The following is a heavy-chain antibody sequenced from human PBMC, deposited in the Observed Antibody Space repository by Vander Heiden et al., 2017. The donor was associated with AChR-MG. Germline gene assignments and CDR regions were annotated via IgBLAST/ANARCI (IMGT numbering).Heavy chain of an antibody. D-gene: IGHD5-12*01. V-gene: IGHV3-23*01. J-gene: IGHJ3*02. Sequence: EVQPLESGGGLVQPGGSLRLSCAASGFHFRGYAMSWVRQAPGKGLEWVSAISGSGGSTYYADSVKGRFTISRDNSKNTLYLQMNRLRAEDTAVYYCAKDRFSGYLVSAFDIWGQGTMVTDSS. CDR2: ISGSGGST. CDR1: GFHFRGYA. CDR3: AKDRFSGYLVSAFDI.